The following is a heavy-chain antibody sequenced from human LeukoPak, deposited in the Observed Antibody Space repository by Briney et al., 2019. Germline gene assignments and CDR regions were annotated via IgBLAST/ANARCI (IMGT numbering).Heavy chain of an antibody. D-gene: IGHD2-15*01. J-gene: IGHJ6*04. Sequence: SGGSLRLSYAAPGFTFSSYEMNWVRKAPGKGLEWVSYISGSGSSIYYADSVKGRFTISRDNAKNSLYLQMNSLRAEDTAVYYCARDRGVVVAATLYYYYYGMDVWGKGTTVTVSS. CDR3: ARDRGVVVAATLYYYYYGMDV. CDR1: GFTFSSYE. CDR2: ISGSGSSI. V-gene: IGHV3-48*03.